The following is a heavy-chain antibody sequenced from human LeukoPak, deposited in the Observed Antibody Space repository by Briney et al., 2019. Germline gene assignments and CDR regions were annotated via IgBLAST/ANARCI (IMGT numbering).Heavy chain of an antibody. Sequence: GASVKVSCKASGYTFTGYHMHWVRQAPGKGLEWMGGFDPEDGETIYAQKFQGRVTMTEDASTDTAYMELSSLRSEDTAVYYCATNPRLGNSRAAAGHFDYWGQGTLVTVSS. CDR1: GYTFTGYH. J-gene: IGHJ4*02. D-gene: IGHD6-13*01. CDR2: FDPEDGET. V-gene: IGHV1-24*01. CDR3: ATNPRLGNSRAAAGHFDY.